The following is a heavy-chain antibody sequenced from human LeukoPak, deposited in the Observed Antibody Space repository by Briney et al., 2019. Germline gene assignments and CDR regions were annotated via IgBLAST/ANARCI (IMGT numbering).Heavy chain of an antibody. V-gene: IGHV3-23*01. CDR2: ISGSGGVT. CDR1: GFTFSSYA. J-gene: IGHJ6*03. D-gene: IGHD6-13*01. CDR3: AKGSRVSSSARNYYMDV. Sequence: PGGSLRLSCAASGFTFSSYAMNWVRQAPGKGLEWISDISGSGGVTYYADSVKGRFIISRDNSKNTLYLQMNSLRAEDTAVYYCAKGSRVSSSARNYYMDVWGKGTTVTVSS.